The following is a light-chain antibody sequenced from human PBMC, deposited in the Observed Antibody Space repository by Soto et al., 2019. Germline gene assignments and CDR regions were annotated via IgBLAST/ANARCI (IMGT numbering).Light chain of an antibody. CDR3: SSFAGSPVV. CDR1: SSDVGEENY. CDR2: EVS. Sequence: QSALTQPPSASGSPGQSVTITCSGTSSDVGEENYVSWYQQHPGKVPKLILYEVSKRPSGVPDRFSGSRSGNTAYLTVSGLQAEDEADYYGSSFAGSPVVVGGGTKVTVL. J-gene: IGLJ2*01. V-gene: IGLV2-8*01.